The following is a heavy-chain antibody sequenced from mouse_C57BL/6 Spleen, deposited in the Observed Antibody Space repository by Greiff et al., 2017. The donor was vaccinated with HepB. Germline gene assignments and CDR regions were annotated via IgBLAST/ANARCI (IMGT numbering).Heavy chain of an antibody. J-gene: IGHJ2*01. CDR1: GYTFTDYY. CDR2: IYPGSGNT. CDR3: AREVEYYGSSYDY. Sequence: VQLQQSGAELVRPGASVKLSCKASGYTFTDYYINWVKQRPGQGLEWIARIYPGSGNTYYNEKFKGKATLTAEKSSSTAYMQLSSLTSEDSAVYFCAREVEYYGSSYDYWGQSTTLTVSS. D-gene: IGHD1-1*01. V-gene: IGHV1-76*01.